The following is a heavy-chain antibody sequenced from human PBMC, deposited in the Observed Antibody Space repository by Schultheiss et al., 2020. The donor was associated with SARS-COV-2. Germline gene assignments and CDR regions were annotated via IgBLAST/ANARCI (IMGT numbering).Heavy chain of an antibody. CDR2: ISGSGGST. V-gene: IGHV3-23*01. CDR1: GGSFSGYY. J-gene: IGHJ6*02. Sequence: ETLSLTCAVYGGSFSGYYWSWIRQPPGKGLEWVSAISGSGGSTYYADSVKGRFTISRDNSKNTLYLQMNSLRAEDTAVYYCAREGTGGGMDVWGQGTTVTVSS. D-gene: IGHD3-10*01. CDR3: AREGTGGGMDV.